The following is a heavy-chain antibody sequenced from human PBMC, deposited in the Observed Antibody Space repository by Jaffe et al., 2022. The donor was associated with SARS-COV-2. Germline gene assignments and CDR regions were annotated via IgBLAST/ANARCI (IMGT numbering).Heavy chain of an antibody. D-gene: IGHD6-13*01. CDR1: GGSISSSSYY. V-gene: IGHV4-39*01. CDR2: IYYSGST. Sequence: QLQLQESGPGLVKPSETLSLTCTVSGGSISSSSYYWGWIRQPPGKGLEWIGSIYYSGSTYYNPSLKSRVTISVDTSKNQFSLKLSSVTAADTAVYYCARGGIAAAGRWFDPWGQGTLVTVSS. CDR3: ARGGIAAAGRWFDP. J-gene: IGHJ5*02.